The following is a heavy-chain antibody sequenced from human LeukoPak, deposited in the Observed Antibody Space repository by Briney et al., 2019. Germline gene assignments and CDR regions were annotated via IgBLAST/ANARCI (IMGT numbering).Heavy chain of an antibody. CDR2: IIPNSGGT. D-gene: IGHD3-3*01. Sequence: GASVKVSCKASGYTFTGHYIHWVRQAPGQGLEWMGRIIPNSGGTKYAQKFQGRVTMTRDTSISTAYMELSRLRSDDTAVYYCARERTISANWFDPWGQGTLVTVSS. CDR1: GYTFTGHY. CDR3: ARERTISANWFDP. J-gene: IGHJ5*02. V-gene: IGHV1-2*06.